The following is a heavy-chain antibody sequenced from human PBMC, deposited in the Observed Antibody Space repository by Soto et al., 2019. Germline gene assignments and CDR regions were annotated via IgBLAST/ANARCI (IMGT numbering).Heavy chain of an antibody. Sequence: PGESLKISCKGSGYSFTSYWIGWVRQMPGKGLEWMGIIYPGDSDTRYSPSFQGQVTISADKSISTAYLQWSSLKASDTAMYYCARGEGYDSSGHSYYYGMDVWGQGTTVTVSS. CDR2: IYPGDSDT. J-gene: IGHJ6*02. V-gene: IGHV5-51*01. CDR3: ARGEGYDSSGHSYYYGMDV. D-gene: IGHD3-22*01. CDR1: GYSFTSYW.